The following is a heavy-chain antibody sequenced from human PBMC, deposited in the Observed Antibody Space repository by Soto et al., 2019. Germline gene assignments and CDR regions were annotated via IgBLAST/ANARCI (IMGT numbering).Heavy chain of an antibody. CDR1: GHPLTELS. J-gene: IGHJ4*02. CDR2: FAPEDGET. V-gene: IGHV1-24*01. CDR3: AAGGTKWLQSPVDY. Sequence: QVQLAQSGAEVMKPGASVKVSCKVSGHPLTELSMHWVRLAPGQGLEWMGGFAPEDGETLYAQQFQGRVTMTEDTATNSADMELSSLRSEDTAVYYWAAGGTKWLQSPVDYWGQGTLVTVSS. D-gene: IGHD1-1*01.